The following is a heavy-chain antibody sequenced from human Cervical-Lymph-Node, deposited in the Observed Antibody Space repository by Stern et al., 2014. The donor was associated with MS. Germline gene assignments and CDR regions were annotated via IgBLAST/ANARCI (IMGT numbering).Heavy chain of an antibody. CDR3: ARTPTYRFALDV. V-gene: IGHV2-70*04. CDR1: GFSLPTTGIR. J-gene: IGHJ3*01. CDR2: ITWDGCT. D-gene: IGHD3-10*01. Sequence: ESGPALVRPTQTLTLTCTFSGFSLPTTGIRVSWIRQPPGKALEWLARITWDGCTFYRTSLRRRHLISQYNSHNHVCMSMTNVDPADTATYYCARTPTYRFALDVWGQGTVVIVSS.